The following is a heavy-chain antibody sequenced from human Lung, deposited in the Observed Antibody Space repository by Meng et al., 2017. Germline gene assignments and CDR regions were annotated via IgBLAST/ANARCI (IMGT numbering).Heavy chain of an antibody. CDR2: IYHSGST. CDR1: GGSIGSSNW. D-gene: IGHD3-10*01. CDR3: ARGSITMVRGVSVFDP. J-gene: IGHJ5*02. Sequence: QGRRQWPGQGLVKPSWTLSLTWPAPGGSIGSSNWWSWVRQTPGKGLEWIGEIYHSGSTNYNPSLKSRVTISVDKSKNQFSLKLSSVTAADTAVYYCARGSITMVRGVSVFDPWGQGTLVTVSS. V-gene: IGHV4-4*02.